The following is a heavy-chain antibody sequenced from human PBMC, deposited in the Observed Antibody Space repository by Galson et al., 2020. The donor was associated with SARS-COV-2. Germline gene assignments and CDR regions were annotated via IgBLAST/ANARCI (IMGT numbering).Heavy chain of an antibody. CDR2: INHRGST. J-gene: IGHJ4*02. Sequence: SQASETLSLTCAVSGGSFSDYYWSWIRQPPGRGLEWIGEINHRGSTSYNPSLKSRVTISVDASKKQVSLNLRSVTAADSGLYYCARGTRDISMIVVLMTAVSRHLDYWGQGTLVTVSS. D-gene: IGHD3-22*01. V-gene: IGHV4-34*01. CDR3: ARGTRDISMIVVLMTAVSRHLDY. CDR1: GGSFSDYY.